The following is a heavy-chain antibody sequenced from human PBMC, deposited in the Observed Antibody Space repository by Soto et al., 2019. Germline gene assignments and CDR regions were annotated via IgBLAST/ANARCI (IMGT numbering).Heavy chain of an antibody. CDR3: AIDPEW. D-gene: IGHD2-8*01. J-gene: IGHJ3*01. Sequence: QVQLQESGPGLVKPSETLSLTCTVSGGSISSGGYYWSWIRQHPGKGLEWIGYIFNSGSTYYNASPQIRVTISADTSRNQFSRHMNSVTAEDTAVSYCAIDPEWWGQGTMVTVSS. CDR2: IFNSGST. CDR1: GGSISSGGYY. V-gene: IGHV4-31*03.